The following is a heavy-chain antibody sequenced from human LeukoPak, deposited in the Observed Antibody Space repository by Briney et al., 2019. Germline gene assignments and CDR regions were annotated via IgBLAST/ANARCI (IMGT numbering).Heavy chain of an antibody. CDR3: AKGVYCSSTSCQGRPNWFDP. CDR2: ISGSGGST. CDR1: GFTFSSYA. V-gene: IGHV3-23*01. Sequence: GGSLRLSCAASGFTFSSYAMSWVRQAPGRGLEWVSAISGSGGSTYYADSVKGRFTISRDNSKNTLYLQMNSLRAEDTAVYYCAKGVYCSSTSCQGRPNWFDPWGQGTLVTVSS. D-gene: IGHD2-2*01. J-gene: IGHJ5*02.